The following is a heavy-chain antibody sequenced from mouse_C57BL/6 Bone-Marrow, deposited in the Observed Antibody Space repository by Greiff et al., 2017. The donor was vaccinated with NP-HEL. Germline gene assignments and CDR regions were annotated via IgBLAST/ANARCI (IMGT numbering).Heavy chain of an antibody. D-gene: IGHD1-1*01. CDR2: ISDGGSYT. V-gene: IGHV5-4*01. CDR3: AGLIGAY. CDR1: GFTFSSYA. Sequence: EVQLVESGGGLVKPGGSLKLSCAASGFTFSSYAMSWVRQTPEKRLEWVATISDGGSYTYYPDNVKGRFTISRDNAKNNLYLQMSHLKSEDTAMYYCAGLIGAYWGQGTLVTVSA. J-gene: IGHJ3*01.